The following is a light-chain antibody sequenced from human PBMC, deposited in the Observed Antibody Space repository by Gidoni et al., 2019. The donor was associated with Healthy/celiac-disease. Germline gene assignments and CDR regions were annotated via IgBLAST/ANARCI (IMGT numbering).Light chain of an antibody. CDR2: EVS. V-gene: IGLV2-14*01. J-gene: IGLJ3*02. Sequence: QAALTQPASVSRSPGQSITISCTGTSSDVGGYNSVSWYQQHPGKAPKLMLYEVSNRPSGVSNRFSGSKSGNTASLTISGLQAEAEADYYCSSYPSSSTWVFGGGTKLTVL. CDR3: SSYPSSSTWV. CDR1: SSDVGGYNS.